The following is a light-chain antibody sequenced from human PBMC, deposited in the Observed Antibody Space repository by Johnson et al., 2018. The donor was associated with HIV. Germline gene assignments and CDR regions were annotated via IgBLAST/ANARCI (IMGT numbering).Light chain of an antibody. CDR1: SSNIGNNY. Sequence: QSVLTQPPSVSAAPGQKVTISCSGSSSNIGNNYVSWYQQLPGTAPKLLIYEKNKRPSGIPDRFSASKSGTSATLDITGLQTGDEADYYCGTWNNSLSANYVFGTGTRVTVL. V-gene: IGLV1-51*02. J-gene: IGLJ1*01. CDR3: GTWNNSLSANYV. CDR2: EKN.